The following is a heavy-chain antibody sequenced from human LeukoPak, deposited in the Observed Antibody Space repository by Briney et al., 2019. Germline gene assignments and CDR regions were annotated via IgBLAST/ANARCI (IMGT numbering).Heavy chain of an antibody. D-gene: IGHD3-10*01. CDR3: ALEGITMVRGVITA. CDR1: GGSISSGGYY. Sequence: SETLSLTCTVSGGSISSGGYYWSWIRQHPGQGLEWLGYIYYSGSAYYNPSLKSRVTISVDTSKNQFSLKLSSVTAADTAVYYCALEGITMVRGVITAWGQGTLVTVSS. J-gene: IGHJ5*02. V-gene: IGHV4-31*03. CDR2: IYYSGSA.